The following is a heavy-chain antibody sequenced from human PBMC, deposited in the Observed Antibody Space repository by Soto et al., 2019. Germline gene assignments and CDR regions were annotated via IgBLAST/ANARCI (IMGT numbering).Heavy chain of an antibody. V-gene: IGHV5-51*01. Sequence: GESLKISCKGSGYSFTSYWIGWVRQMPGKGLEWMGIIYLGDSDTRYSPSFQGQVTISADKSISTAYLQWSSLKASDTAMYYCARHVIAAAFHDAFDIWGQGTMVTVSS. CDR1: GYSFTSYW. CDR3: ARHVIAAAFHDAFDI. D-gene: IGHD6-13*01. CDR2: IYLGDSDT. J-gene: IGHJ3*02.